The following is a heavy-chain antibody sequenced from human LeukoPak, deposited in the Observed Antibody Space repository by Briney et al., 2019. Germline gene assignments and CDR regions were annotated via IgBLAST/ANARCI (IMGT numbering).Heavy chain of an antibody. J-gene: IGHJ4*02. V-gene: IGHV3-30-3*01. D-gene: IGHD6-13*01. Sequence: PGRPLRLSCAASGFTFSSYAMHWVRQAPGKGLEWVAVISYDGSNKYYADSVKGRFTISRDNSKNTLYLQMNSLRAEDTAVYYCARDHSSSWFDYWGQGTLVTVSS. CDR1: GFTFSSYA. CDR2: ISYDGSNK. CDR3: ARDHSSSWFDY.